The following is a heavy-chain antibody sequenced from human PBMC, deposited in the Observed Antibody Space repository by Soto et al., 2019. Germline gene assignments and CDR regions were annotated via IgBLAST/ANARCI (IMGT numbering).Heavy chain of an antibody. CDR3: ARGESRNTGEYYGMDV. D-gene: IGHD3-16*01. V-gene: IGHV1-69*01. Sequence: QVQLVQSGAEVKKPGSSVKVSCKASGGTFSSYAISWVRQAPGQGLEWMGGIIPIFGTENYAQKFQGRVTITADESTSTAYMELSSLRSEDTAVYYCARGESRNTGEYYGMDVWGQGTTVTVSS. CDR2: IIPIFGTE. CDR1: GGTFSSYA. J-gene: IGHJ6*02.